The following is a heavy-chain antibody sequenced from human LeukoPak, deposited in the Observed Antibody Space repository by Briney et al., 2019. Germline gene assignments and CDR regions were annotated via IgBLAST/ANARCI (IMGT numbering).Heavy chain of an antibody. V-gene: IGHV4-59*01. J-gene: IGHJ5*02. CDR2: IYYSGST. D-gene: IGHD6-19*01. Sequence: PSETLSLTCTVSGGSISSYYWSWIRQPPGKGLEWIGYIYYSGSTNYNPSLKSRVTISVDTSKNQFSLKLRSVTAADTAVYYCARSSISYWFDPWGQGTLVTVSS. CDR1: GGSISSYY. CDR3: ARSSISYWFDP.